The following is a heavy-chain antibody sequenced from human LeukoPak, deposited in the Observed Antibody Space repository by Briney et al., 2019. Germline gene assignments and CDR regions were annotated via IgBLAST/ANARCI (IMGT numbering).Heavy chain of an antibody. D-gene: IGHD3-16*01. CDR1: GFTVSSNY. J-gene: IGHJ4*02. CDR3: AKDRLPVQRGIDF. CDR2: INDSGDRT. Sequence: PGGSLRLSCAASGFTVSSNYMSWVRQAPGRGPEWVSTINDSGDRTYYADPVKGRFTISRDNSKNTLYLQMNSLRAEDTALYYCAKDRLPVQRGIDFWGQGTLVTVSS. V-gene: IGHV3-23*01.